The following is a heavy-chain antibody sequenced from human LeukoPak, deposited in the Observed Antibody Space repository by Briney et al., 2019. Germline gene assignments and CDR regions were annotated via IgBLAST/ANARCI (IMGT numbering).Heavy chain of an antibody. Sequence: GASVKVSCKASGGTFSSYAISWVRQAPGQGLEWMGRIIPIFGTANYAQKFQGRVTITTDESTSTAYMELSSLRSEDTAVYYCASGSYCTYLGNWGQGTLVTVSS. J-gene: IGHJ4*02. D-gene: IGHD1-26*01. CDR2: IIPIFGTA. V-gene: IGHV1-69*05. CDR3: ASGSYCTYLGN. CDR1: GGTFSSYA.